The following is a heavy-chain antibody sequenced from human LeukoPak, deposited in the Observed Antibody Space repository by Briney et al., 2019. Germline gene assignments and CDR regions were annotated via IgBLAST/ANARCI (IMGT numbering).Heavy chain of an antibody. CDR3: ARANRSSSWYPGGWFDP. CDR2: IYYSGST. J-gene: IGHJ5*02. CDR1: GGSISSSSYY. V-gene: IGHV4-61*01. Sequence: SETLSLTCTVSGGSISSSSYYWSWIRQPPGKGLEWIGYIYYSGSTNYNPSLKSRVTISVDTSKNQFSLKLSSVTAADTAVYYCARANRSSSWYPGGWFDPWGQGTLVTVSS. D-gene: IGHD6-13*01.